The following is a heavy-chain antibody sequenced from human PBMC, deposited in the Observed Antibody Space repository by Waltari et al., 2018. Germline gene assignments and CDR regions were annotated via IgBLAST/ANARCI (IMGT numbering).Heavy chain of an antibody. D-gene: IGHD2-2*01. Sequence: EVQLVESGGDLVKPGGSLRLSCAASGFTFSSYSMNWVRQAPGTGLEWGSSISSSSSYIYYADSVKGRFTISRDNAKNSLYLQMNSLRAEDTAVYYCARADIGYCSSTSCYGSTDPAFDYWGQGTLVTVSS. CDR1: GFTFSSYS. CDR3: ARADIGYCSSTSCYGSTDPAFDY. J-gene: IGHJ4*02. CDR2: ISSSSSYI. V-gene: IGHV3-21*01.